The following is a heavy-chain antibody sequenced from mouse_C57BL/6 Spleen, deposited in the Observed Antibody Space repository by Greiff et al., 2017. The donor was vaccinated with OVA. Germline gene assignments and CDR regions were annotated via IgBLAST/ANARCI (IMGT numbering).Heavy chain of an antibody. D-gene: IGHD2-4*01. CDR2: INYDGSST. J-gene: IGHJ3*01. CDR1: GFTFSDYY. Sequence: EVKVVESEGGLVQPGSSMKLSCTASGFTFSDYYMAWVRQVPEKGLEWVANINYDGSSTYYLDSLKSRFIISRDNAKNILYLQMSSLKSEDTATYYCARGHRGDRSFYDYDEAWFAYWGQGTLVTVSA. V-gene: IGHV5-16*01. CDR3: ARGHRGDRSFYDYDEAWFAY.